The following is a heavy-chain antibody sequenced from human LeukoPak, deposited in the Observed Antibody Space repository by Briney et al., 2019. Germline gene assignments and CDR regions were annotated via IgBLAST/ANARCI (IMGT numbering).Heavy chain of an antibody. CDR3: AAEVFGRTGTTNPYYYYYMDV. D-gene: IGHD1-1*01. Sequence: KPGGSLRLSCAASGFTFSDYYMSWIRQAPGKGLEWVSYISSSGSTIYYADSVKGRFTISRDNAKNSPYLQMNILTAEATALYYCAAEVFGRTGTTNPYYYYYMDVWGKGTTVTVSS. CDR2: ISSSGSTI. CDR1: GFTFSDYY. V-gene: IGHV3-11*04. J-gene: IGHJ6*03.